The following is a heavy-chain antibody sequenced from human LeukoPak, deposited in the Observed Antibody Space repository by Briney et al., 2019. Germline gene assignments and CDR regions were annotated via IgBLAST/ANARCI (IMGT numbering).Heavy chain of an antibody. V-gene: IGHV3-21*01. J-gene: IGHJ4*02. D-gene: IGHD1-26*01. CDR3: ARVPLHWQLPFDY. CDR1: GFTFSSYS. Sequence: GGPLRLSCAASGFTFSSYSMNWVRQAPGKGLEWVSSISSSSSYIYYADSVKGRFTISRDNAKNSLYLQMNSLRAEDTAVYYCARVPLHWQLPFDYWGQGTLVTVSS. CDR2: ISSSSSYI.